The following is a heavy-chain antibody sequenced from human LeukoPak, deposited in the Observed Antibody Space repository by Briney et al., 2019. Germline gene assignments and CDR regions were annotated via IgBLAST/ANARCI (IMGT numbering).Heavy chain of an antibody. CDR1: GFTFSSYA. D-gene: IGHD6-6*01. V-gene: IGHV3-23*01. J-gene: IGHJ4*02. Sequence: GGSLRLSCAASGFTFSSYAMSWVRHAPGKGLEWVSAISGSGGSTYYADSVKGRFTISRDNSKNTLYLQMNSLRAEDTAVYYCARWDNSSSVPDYWGQGTLVTVSS. CDR3: ARWDNSSSVPDY. CDR2: ISGSGGST.